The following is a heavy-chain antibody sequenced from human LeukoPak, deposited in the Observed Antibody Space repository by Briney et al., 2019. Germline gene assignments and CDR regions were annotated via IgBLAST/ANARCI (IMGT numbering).Heavy chain of an antibody. D-gene: IGHD5-18*01. Sequence: LETLSLTCTVSGGSISTYYWSWIRQPPGKGLEWIGFISFSGSTNYNPSLKSRVTISIDTSKNQFSLKLSSVTAADTAVYYCARDRGDTAMAHPFDYWGQGTLVTVSS. V-gene: IGHV4-59*01. CDR2: ISFSGST. CDR3: ARDRGDTAMAHPFDY. CDR1: GGSISTYY. J-gene: IGHJ4*02.